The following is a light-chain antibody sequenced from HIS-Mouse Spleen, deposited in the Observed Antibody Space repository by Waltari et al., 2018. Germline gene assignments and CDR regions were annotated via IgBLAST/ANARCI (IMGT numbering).Light chain of an antibody. CDR2: ENS. CDR1: ALPKKY. Sequence: SYELTQPPSVSVSPGQTARITCPGDALPKKYAYWYQQKVGQAPVLVIYENSKRPFGIPERFSGSSSGTMATLTISGAQVEDEADYYCYSTDSSGNHRVFGGGTKLTVL. J-gene: IGLJ2*01. CDR3: YSTDSSGNHRV. V-gene: IGLV3-10*01.